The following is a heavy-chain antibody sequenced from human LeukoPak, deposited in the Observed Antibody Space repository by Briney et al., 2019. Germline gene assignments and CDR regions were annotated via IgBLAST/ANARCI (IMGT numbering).Heavy chain of an antibody. CDR2: IYPGDSDT. CDR1: GYSFTSYW. CDR3: ARQDCSGGSCPNSFDY. Sequence: GESLKISCKGSGYSFTSYWIGWVRQMPGKGLEWMGIIYPGDSDTRYSPSFQGQVTISADKSISTAYLQWSSLKASDTAMYYCARQDCSGGSCPNSFDYWGQGTLVTVSS. D-gene: IGHD2-15*01. J-gene: IGHJ4*02. V-gene: IGHV5-51*01.